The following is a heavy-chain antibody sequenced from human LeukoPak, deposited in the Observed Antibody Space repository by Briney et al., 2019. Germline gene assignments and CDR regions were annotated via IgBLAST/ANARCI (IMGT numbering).Heavy chain of an antibody. CDR2: IIPIFGTA. Sequence: GASVKVSCKASGYSFTVYYIHWVRQAPGQGLEWMGRIIPIFGTANYAQKFQGRVSIVADESTSTAYMELSSLRSEDTAVYYCAKDRPELRDNYSDYLGGFDPWGQGTLVTVSS. D-gene: IGHD4-11*01. V-gene: IGHV1-69*13. CDR1: GYSFTVYY. J-gene: IGHJ5*02. CDR3: AKDRPELRDNYSDYLGGFDP.